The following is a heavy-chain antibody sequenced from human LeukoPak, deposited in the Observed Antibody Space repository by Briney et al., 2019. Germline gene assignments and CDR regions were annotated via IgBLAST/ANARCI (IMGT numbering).Heavy chain of an antibody. CDR1: GFTFSTYN. Sequence: GGSLRLSCTASGFTFSTYNMNWVRQAPGRGLEWVSYISSGGSTIYYADSVKGRFTISRDNAENSLYLQMNSLRAEDTAVYYCAKFAVTYGDNAFDIWGQGTMVTVSS. CDR3: AKFAVTYGDNAFDI. D-gene: IGHD4-17*01. J-gene: IGHJ3*02. CDR2: ISSGGSTI. V-gene: IGHV3-48*04.